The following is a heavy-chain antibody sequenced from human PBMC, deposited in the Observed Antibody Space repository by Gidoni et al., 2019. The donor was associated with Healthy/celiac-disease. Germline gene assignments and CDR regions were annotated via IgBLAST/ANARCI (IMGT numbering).Heavy chain of an antibody. CDR3: AKCSGTRLPCYFDY. CDR2: IGEKSGGI. D-gene: IGHD2-2*01. V-gene: IGHV3-9*01. CDR1: GFTFDGFG. Sequence: EVQLVESGGGLVQPGGSLRLSCSASGFTFDGFGMHWVRQAPGKGLEWVSGIGEKSGGIVYADSVKGRFTISRDNAKNSLYLQMNSLRPEDTAFYYCAKCSGTRLPCYFDYWGQGSLVTVSS. J-gene: IGHJ4*02.